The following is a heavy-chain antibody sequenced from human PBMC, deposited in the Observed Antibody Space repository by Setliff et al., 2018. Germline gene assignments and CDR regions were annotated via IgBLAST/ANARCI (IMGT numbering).Heavy chain of an antibody. Sequence: ASVKVSCKASGYRFSTYGISWVRQAPGQGLEWMAWVSDNNGNTNYAKSFQGRVTMNTDTSTSTAYMELGSLTSDDTAVYYCARDRKSSPEHYYYMDAWGKGTTVTVSS. V-gene: IGHV1-18*01. CDR1: GYRFSTYG. J-gene: IGHJ6*03. CDR2: VSDNNGNT. CDR3: ARDRKSSPEHYYYMDA.